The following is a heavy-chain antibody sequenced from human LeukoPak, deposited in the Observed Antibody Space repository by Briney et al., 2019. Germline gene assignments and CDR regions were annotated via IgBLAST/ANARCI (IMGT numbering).Heavy chain of an antibody. D-gene: IGHD1-26*01. V-gene: IGHV4-34*01. J-gene: IGHJ3*02. CDR1: GGSFSGYY. CDR2: INHSGST. CDR3: ARDLSSGTPMGDAFDI. Sequence: SETLSLTCAVYGGSFSGYYWSWIRQPPGKGLEWIGEINHSGSTNYNPSLKSRVTISADTSKNQFSLKLSSVTAADTAVYYCARDLSSGTPMGDAFDIWGQGTMVTVSS.